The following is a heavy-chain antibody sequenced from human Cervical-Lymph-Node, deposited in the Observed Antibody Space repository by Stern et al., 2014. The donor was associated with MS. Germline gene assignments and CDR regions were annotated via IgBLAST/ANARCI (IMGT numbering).Heavy chain of an antibody. CDR3: ARKGTYGFDY. D-gene: IGHD3-10*01. V-gene: IGHV5-51*01. CDR1: GYNFASYW. J-gene: IGHJ4*02. Sequence: VQLVQSGAEVKKPGESLKISCKGSGYNFASYWIGWVRQAPGQGLEWMGIIDTDDSDARYTPSFQGQVTMAADKSIGTAYLHWSSLKASVTAFYFCARKGTYGFDYWGQGALVTVSS. CDR2: IDTDDSDA.